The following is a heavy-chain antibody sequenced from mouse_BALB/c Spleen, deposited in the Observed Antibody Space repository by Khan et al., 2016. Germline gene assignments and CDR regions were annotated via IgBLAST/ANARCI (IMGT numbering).Heavy chain of an antibody. CDR3: ALITTATDAMDY. D-gene: IGHD1-2*01. CDR1: GYTFTDYS. J-gene: IGHJ4*01. Sequence: QIQLVQSGPELKKPGETVKISCKASGYTFTDYSMHWVKQAPGKGLKWMGWINTETGEPTYADDFKGRFVFSLETSASTAYLQINNLKNEDTATYFCALITTATDAMDYWGQGTSVTVSS. V-gene: IGHV9-2-1*01. CDR2: INTETGEP.